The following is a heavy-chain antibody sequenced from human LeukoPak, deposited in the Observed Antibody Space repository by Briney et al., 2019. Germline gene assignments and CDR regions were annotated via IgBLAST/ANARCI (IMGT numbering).Heavy chain of an antibody. D-gene: IGHD5-12*01. V-gene: IGHV4-61*02. CDR1: GGSISSGNYY. J-gene: IGHJ4*02. CDR3: ARYSGYDSRFDY. CDR2: IYTSGST. Sequence: SETLSLTCTVSGGSISSGNYYWSWIRQPAGKGLEWIGRIYTSGSTNYNPSLKSRVTISVDTSKNQFSLKLSSVTAADTAVYYCARYSGYDSRFDYWGQGTLVTVSS.